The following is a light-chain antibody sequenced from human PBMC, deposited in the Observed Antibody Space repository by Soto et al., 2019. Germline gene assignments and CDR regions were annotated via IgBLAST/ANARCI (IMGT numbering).Light chain of an antibody. J-gene: IGKJ1*01. Sequence: DIQMTQSPSTLSASVGDRVTITCRARQSISRWLAWYQQKPGKAPKLLIYDASILESGVPSRFSGSGSGTEFTLTNSSLQPDDFATYYCQQYNSYRTFGQGTKVEIK. CDR3: QQYNSYRT. CDR2: DAS. V-gene: IGKV1-5*01. CDR1: QSISRW.